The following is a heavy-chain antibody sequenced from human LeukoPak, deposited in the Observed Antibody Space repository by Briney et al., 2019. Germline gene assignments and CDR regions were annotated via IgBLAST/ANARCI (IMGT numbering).Heavy chain of an antibody. CDR2: IKQDGSET. CDR3: ATNLYGSGSYYTDFDY. V-gene: IGHV3-7*01. Sequence: PGGSLRLSCAASGFTFSSYWMTWVRQAPGKGLEWVANIKQDGSETYYVDSVKGRFTISRDNSKNTLYLQMNSLRAEDTAVYYCATNLYGSGSYYTDFDYWGQGTLVTVSS. J-gene: IGHJ4*02. D-gene: IGHD3-10*01. CDR1: GFTFSSYW.